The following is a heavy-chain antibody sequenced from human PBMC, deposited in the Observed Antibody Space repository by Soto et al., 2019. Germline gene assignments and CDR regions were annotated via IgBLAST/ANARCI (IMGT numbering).Heavy chain of an antibody. CDR1: GFTFSRYA. CDR3: AKRSKGFGAYWYFDL. V-gene: IGHV3-23*01. J-gene: IGHJ2*01. D-gene: IGHD3-10*01. CDR2: ISGSGGST. Sequence: EVQLLESGGGLVQPGGSLRLSCAASGFTFSRYAMSWVRQSPGTGLEWVSAISGSGGSTYYADSVKGRFTISRDNSKNTLYLQMNSLRAEDTAVYYCAKRSKGFGAYWYFDLWCRGTLGTVSS.